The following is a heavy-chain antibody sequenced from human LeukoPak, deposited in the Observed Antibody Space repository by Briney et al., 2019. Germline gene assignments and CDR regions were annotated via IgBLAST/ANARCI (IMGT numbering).Heavy chain of an antibody. V-gene: IGHV3-13*01. D-gene: IGHD6-13*01. CDR3: VRGGAAAAPYYYYGMDV. CDR1: GFTFSSYD. Sequence: QPGGSLRLSCAASGFTFSSYDMHWVRHATGKGLEWVSAIGTAGDTYYPGSVKGRFTISRENAKNSLYLQMNSLRAGDTAVYYCVRGGAAAAPYYYYGMDVWGQGTTVTVSS. CDR2: IGTAGDT. J-gene: IGHJ6*02.